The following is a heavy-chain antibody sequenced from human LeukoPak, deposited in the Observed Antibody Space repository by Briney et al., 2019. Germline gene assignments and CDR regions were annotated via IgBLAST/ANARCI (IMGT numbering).Heavy chain of an antibody. D-gene: IGHD3-22*01. CDR2: IYYSGST. J-gene: IGHJ4*02. CDR3: ARHSHYYNNKGFDY. Sequence: PSETLSLTCTVSSGSSSSSSHYWAWIRQPPGKGLEWIGSIYYSGSTYYNPSLESRLTISVDTSKNQFSLKLSSVTAADTAVYFCARHSHYYNNKGFDYWGQGALVAVSS. V-gene: IGHV4-39*01. CDR1: SGSSSSSSHY.